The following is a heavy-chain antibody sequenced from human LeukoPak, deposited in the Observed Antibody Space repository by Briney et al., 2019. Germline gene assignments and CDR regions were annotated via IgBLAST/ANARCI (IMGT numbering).Heavy chain of an antibody. J-gene: IGHJ4*02. V-gene: IGHV1-2*02. Sequence: ASVKVSCKASGYTFTGYYMHWVRQAPGQGLEWMGWINPNSGGTNYAQKFQGRVTITADKSTSTAYMELSSLRSEDTAVYYCARAPWGSGWLIDYFDYWGQGTLVTVSS. CDR1: GYTFTGYY. CDR2: INPNSGGT. D-gene: IGHD6-19*01. CDR3: ARAPWGSGWLIDYFDY.